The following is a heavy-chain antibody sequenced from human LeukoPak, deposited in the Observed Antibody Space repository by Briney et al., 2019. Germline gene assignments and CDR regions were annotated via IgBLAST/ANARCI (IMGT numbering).Heavy chain of an antibody. CDR1: GYTFTSYG. CDR3: ALLGYCSGGNCYPIDY. Sequence: ASVTVSCKGSGYTFTSYGMSWVRQAPAHGLEWMGWISGHNGNTNYAQKLQGRVTMTPDTSTSTAYMELRSLRSDHTGVYYCALLGYCSGGNCYPIDYWGQGTLVTVSS. D-gene: IGHD2-15*01. CDR2: ISGHNGNT. J-gene: IGHJ4*02. V-gene: IGHV1-18*01.